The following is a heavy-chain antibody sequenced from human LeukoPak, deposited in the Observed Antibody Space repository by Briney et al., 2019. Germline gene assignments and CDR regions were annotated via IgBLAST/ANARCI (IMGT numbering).Heavy chain of an antibody. D-gene: IGHD3-16*02. CDR2: ITGSGYTT. J-gene: IGHJ4*02. V-gene: IGHV3-23*01. CDR1: GLTFSSFG. Sequence: PGGSLSLSCAASGLTFSSFGMSWVRQAPGKGLEWVSAITGSGYTTYYADSVKGRFTISRDNSKNTVSLQMYSLRAEDTAVYYCGSTEGTSTYSAWGSYRLDSWGQGTLVTVAS. CDR3: GSTEGTSTYSAWGSYRLDS.